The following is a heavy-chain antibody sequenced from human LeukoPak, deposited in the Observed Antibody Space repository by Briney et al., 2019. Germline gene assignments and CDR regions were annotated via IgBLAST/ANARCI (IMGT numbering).Heavy chain of an antibody. CDR1: GFSFSNYY. D-gene: IGHD6-13*01. Sequence: GGSLRLSCAASGFSFSNYYMSWIRHAPGKGLELVSYISSSGSTIYYADSVKGRFTISRDNAKNSLYLQMNSLRAEDTAVYYCARVAAAADAFDIWGQGTMVTVSS. CDR3: ARVAAAADAFDI. J-gene: IGHJ3*02. CDR2: ISSSGSTI. V-gene: IGHV3-11*01.